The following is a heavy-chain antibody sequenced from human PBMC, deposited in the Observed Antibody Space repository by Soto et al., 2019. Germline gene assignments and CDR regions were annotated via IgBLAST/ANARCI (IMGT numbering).Heavy chain of an antibody. J-gene: IGHJ4*02. CDR2: INAGNGNT. CDR1: GYTFTSYA. CDR3: ARVDIEVTEWELRYYFDY. Sequence: GASVKVSCKASGYTFTSYAMHWVRQAPGQRLEWMGWINAGNGNTKYSQKFQGRVTITRDTSASTAYMELSSLRSEDTAVYYCARVDIEVTEWELRYYFDYWGQGTLVTVPS. V-gene: IGHV1-3*01. D-gene: IGHD1-26*01.